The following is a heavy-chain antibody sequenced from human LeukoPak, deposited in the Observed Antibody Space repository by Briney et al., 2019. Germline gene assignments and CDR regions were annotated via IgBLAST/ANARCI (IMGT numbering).Heavy chain of an antibody. CDR2: IKQDGSET. D-gene: IGHD1-26*01. J-gene: IGHJ4*02. V-gene: IGHV3-7*01. CDR1: GFTFSNYW. Sequence: GGSLRLSCTASGFTFSNYWMDWVRQAPGKGLEWVANIKQDGSETYYVDSVKGRFTISRDNAKNSLYLQMNSLRAEDTAVYYCARESSGTYPDYFDFWGQGTLVTVSS. CDR3: ARESSGTYPDYFDF.